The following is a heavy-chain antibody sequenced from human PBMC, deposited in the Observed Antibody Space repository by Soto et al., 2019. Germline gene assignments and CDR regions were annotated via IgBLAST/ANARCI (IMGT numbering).Heavy chain of an antibody. V-gene: IGHV3-30*03. Sequence: GGSLRLSCAASGFTFSSYGMHWVRQAPGKGLEWVAVISYDGSNKYYADSVKGRFTISRDNSKNTLYLQMNSLRAEDTAVYYCARPLSGSYLDAFDIWGQGTMVTVSS. CDR2: ISYDGSNK. CDR1: GFTFSSYG. D-gene: IGHD1-26*01. J-gene: IGHJ3*02. CDR3: ARPLSGSYLDAFDI.